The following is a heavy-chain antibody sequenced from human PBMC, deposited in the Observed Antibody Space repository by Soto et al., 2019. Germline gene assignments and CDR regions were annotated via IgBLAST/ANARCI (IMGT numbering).Heavy chain of an antibody. V-gene: IGHV1-46*01. D-gene: IGHD2-21*02. Sequence: QVQLAQSGAEVKKPGASVKVSCKASGYSFTNYYVHWVRQAPGQGPEWLGIINPSGGGTSYAQKFQARVTLTRDTSTITAYMDLSSLISEDTAVYYCVINSRYYNGGACYSAETFDIWGQGTMVTVSS. CDR3: VINSRYYNGGACYSAETFDI. CDR2: INPSGGGT. CDR1: GYSFTNYY. J-gene: IGHJ3*02.